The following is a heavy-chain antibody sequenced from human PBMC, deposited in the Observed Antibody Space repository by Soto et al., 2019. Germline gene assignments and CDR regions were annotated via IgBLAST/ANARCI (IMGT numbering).Heavy chain of an antibody. CDR3: ARRVAARRTMDY. CDR2: INTNSGGT. J-gene: IGHJ4*02. Sequence: ASVKVSCKASGYNFTCYYMNWVRQAPGQGLEWMGWINTNSGGTNYAQKFQGRVTMTREKYISTGYMELGRLRSDDTSVYYCARRVAARRTMDYWGQGTLVTVSS. V-gene: IGHV1-2*02. D-gene: IGHD6-6*01. CDR1: GYNFTCYY.